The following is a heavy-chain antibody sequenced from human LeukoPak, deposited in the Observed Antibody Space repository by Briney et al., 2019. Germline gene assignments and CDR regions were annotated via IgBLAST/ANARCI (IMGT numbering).Heavy chain of an antibody. CDR3: ARDEAEYGSGMLVAFDI. J-gene: IGHJ3*02. CDR1: GGTFSSYA. V-gene: IGHV1-46*01. D-gene: IGHD3-10*01. CDR2: INPSGGST. Sequence: AASVKVSCKASGGTFSSYAISWVRQAPGQGLEWMGIINPSGGSTSYAQKFQGRVTMTRDTSTSTVYMELSSLRSEDTAVYYCARDEAEYGSGMLVAFDIWGQGTMVTVSS.